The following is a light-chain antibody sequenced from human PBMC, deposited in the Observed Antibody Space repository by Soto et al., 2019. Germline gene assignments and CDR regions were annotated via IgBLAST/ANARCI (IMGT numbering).Light chain of an antibody. CDR1: NSDIGGFPY. CDR2: AVT. CDR3: CSYTASNLWV. J-gene: IGLJ3*02. V-gene: IGLV2-11*01. Sequence: QSALTQPRSVSGSPGQSVTISCTGTNSDIGGFPYVSWYQQLPGKAPKLMISAVTHRPSGVPDRFSGSKSGNTASLTISGLQADDEADYFCCSYTASNLWVFGGGTKLTVL.